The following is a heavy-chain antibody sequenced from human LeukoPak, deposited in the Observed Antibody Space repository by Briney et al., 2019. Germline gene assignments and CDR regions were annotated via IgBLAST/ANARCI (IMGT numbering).Heavy chain of an antibody. CDR3: TRGDFYNSSGYYFLFDY. V-gene: IGHV3-49*04. J-gene: IGHJ4*02. Sequence: GGSLRLSCAASGFTFSSYAMSWVRQAPGKGLEWVGFIRSKPYGGTTEYAASVKDRFTISRDDSKSVAYLQTNSLKTEDTAVYYCTRGDFYNSSGYYFLFDYGGRGTLVTVSS. CDR2: IRSKPYGGTT. CDR1: GFTFSSYA. D-gene: IGHD3-22*01.